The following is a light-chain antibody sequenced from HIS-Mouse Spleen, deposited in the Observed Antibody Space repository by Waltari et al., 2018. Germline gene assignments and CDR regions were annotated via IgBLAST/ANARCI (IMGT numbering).Light chain of an antibody. Sequence: QSVLTQPPSASGTPGQRVTISCSGSSSNIGSNYVYWYQQLPGTAPKPLFYRNNQRPSGVPDRFSGSKSGTSASLAISGLRSEDEADYYCAAWDDSLSVHVVFGGGTKLTVL. CDR2: RNN. CDR1: SSNIGSNY. V-gene: IGLV1-47*01. CDR3: AAWDDSLSVHVV. J-gene: IGLJ2*01.